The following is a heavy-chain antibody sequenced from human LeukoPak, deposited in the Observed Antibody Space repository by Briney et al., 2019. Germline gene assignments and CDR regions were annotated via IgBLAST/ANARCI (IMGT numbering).Heavy chain of an antibody. V-gene: IGHV4-31*03. J-gene: IGHJ4*02. CDR2: IYYSGST. D-gene: IGHD3-22*01. Sequence: SETLSLTCTVSGGSISSGGYYWSWIRRHPGKGLEWIGYIYYSGSTYYNPSLKSRVTISVDTSKNQFSLKLSSVTAADTAVYYCARARPDSSGNFDYWGQGTLVTVSS. CDR3: ARARPDSSGNFDY. CDR1: GGSISSGGYY.